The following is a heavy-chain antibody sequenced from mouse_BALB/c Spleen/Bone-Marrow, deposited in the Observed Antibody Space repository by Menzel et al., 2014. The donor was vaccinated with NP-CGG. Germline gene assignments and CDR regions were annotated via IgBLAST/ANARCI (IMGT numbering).Heavy chain of an antibody. Sequence: QVQLQQSGPELVKPGASVKISCKASGYAFSSSWMNWVKQRPGQGLEWIGRIYPGDGDTNYNGKFKGKATLTADKSSSTSYMQLSILTSVDSAVYFCARSDGYRAMDYWGQGTSVTGSS. CDR3: ARSDGYRAMDY. D-gene: IGHD2-3*01. CDR2: IYPGDGDT. J-gene: IGHJ4*01. CDR1: GYAFSSSW. V-gene: IGHV1-82*01.